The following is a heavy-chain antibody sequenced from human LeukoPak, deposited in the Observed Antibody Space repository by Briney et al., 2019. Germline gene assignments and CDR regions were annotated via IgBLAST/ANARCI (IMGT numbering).Heavy chain of an antibody. Sequence: PGGSLRLSCVASGFTLGSHWMRWVRQAPGQELEWVANIKEDGSEKYYVDSVKGRFTISRDNAKNSLYLQMNSLRAEDTAVYYCARGEYYYDSSGSPQFDPWGQGTLVTVSS. CDR1: GFTLGSHW. CDR2: IKEDGSEK. D-gene: IGHD3-22*01. J-gene: IGHJ5*02. CDR3: ARGEYYYDSSGSPQFDP. V-gene: IGHV3-7*03.